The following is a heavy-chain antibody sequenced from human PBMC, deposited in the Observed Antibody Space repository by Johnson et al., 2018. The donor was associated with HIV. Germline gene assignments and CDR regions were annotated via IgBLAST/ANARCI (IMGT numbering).Heavy chain of an antibody. CDR2: IKQDGSEK. Sequence: EVHLVESGGGLVTPGGSLRLSCAASGFTFSNAWMSWVRQAPGKGLEWVANIKQDGSEKYCVDSVKGRFTISRDNAKNSLYLQMNSLRAEDTAVYYCARDGVPPTIRGAFDIWGQGTMVTVSS. CDR1: GFTFSNAW. CDR3: ARDGVPPTIRGAFDI. D-gene: IGHD2-2*01. V-gene: IGHV3-7*01. J-gene: IGHJ3*02.